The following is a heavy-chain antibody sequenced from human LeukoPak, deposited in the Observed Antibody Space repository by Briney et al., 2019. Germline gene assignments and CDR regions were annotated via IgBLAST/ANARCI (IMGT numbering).Heavy chain of an antibody. Sequence: SETLSLTCTVSGGSISSYYWSWIRQPAGKGLEGIGRIYSSWSTKYNPSLKSRGTMSVDTSKNQFSLKLSSVTAADTAVYYCAREEYNWSDVGWFDPWGQGTLVTVSS. CDR2: IYSSWST. D-gene: IGHD1-1*01. CDR3: AREEYNWSDVGWFDP. CDR1: GGSISSYY. V-gene: IGHV4-4*07. J-gene: IGHJ5*02.